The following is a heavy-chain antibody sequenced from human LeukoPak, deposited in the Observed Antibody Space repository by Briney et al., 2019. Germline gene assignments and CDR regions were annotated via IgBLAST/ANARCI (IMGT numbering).Heavy chain of an antibody. D-gene: IGHD5-18*01. Sequence: GRSLRLSCAASGFTFSSYAMHWVRQAPGKGLEWVAVISYDGSNKYCADSVKGRFTISRDNSKNTLYLQMNSLRAEDTAVYYCARHDRIQLWLLLDYWGQGTLVTVSS. CDR2: ISYDGSNK. CDR1: GFTFSSYA. J-gene: IGHJ4*02. CDR3: ARHDRIQLWLLLDY. V-gene: IGHV3-30*04.